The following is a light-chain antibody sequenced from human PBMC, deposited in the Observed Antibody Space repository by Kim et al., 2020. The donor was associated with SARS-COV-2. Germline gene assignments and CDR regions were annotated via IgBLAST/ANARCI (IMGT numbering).Light chain of an antibody. CDR3: AAWDDSLSGWV. CDR1: SSNIGSNY. Sequence: ELTQPPSASGTPGQRVTISCSGTSSNIGSNYVYWYQQLPGTAPKLLIYRNNQRPSGVPDRFSGSKSGTSASLAISGLRSEDEADYYCAAWDDSLSGWVFGGGTQLTVL. CDR2: RNN. V-gene: IGLV1-47*01. J-gene: IGLJ3*02.